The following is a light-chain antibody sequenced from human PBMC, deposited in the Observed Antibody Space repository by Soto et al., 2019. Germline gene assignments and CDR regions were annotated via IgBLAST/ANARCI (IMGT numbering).Light chain of an antibody. Sequence: MTQAPPSVSASTGDRVTITFRASQGISSYLAWYQQKPGKAPNLLSYAASTLQRGVPSRFSGSGSGTDFTLTISNLQPEDFATYFCQQGSSPYTFGQGTK. CDR1: QGISSY. CDR2: AAS. V-gene: IGKV1-8*01. J-gene: IGKJ2*01. CDR3: QQGSSPYT.